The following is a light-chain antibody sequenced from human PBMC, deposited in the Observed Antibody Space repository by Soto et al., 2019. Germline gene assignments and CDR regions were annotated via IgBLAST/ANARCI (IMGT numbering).Light chain of an antibody. CDR1: QSISNNY. J-gene: IGKJ1*01. CDR2: GGS. V-gene: IGKV3-20*01. Sequence: EIVLTQSPGTLSLSPGERAPLSCRASQSISNNYLGWYQKKPGQPPRLLIYGGSSRATGIPDRFSGGGSGTDFTLTIIRLEPEDFAVYYCHQYGSSLRTFGQGTKVDIK. CDR3: HQYGSSLRT.